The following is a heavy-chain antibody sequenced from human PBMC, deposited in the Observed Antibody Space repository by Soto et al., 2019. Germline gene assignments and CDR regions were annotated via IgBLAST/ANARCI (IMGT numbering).Heavy chain of an antibody. CDR2: ISPSGTT. J-gene: IGHJ4*02. Sequence: QVQLRQWGAGLLKPSETLSLTCAVYGGSFSGYYWTWFRQPPGKGLEWIGEISPSGTTKYIPSLKSRVTISADTSKNQFSLKVTSVTAADTAVYYCVTSLWFGTQPEIWGPGALVTVSS. CDR1: GGSFSGYY. CDR3: VTSLWFGTQPEI. D-gene: IGHD3-10*01. V-gene: IGHV4-34*01.